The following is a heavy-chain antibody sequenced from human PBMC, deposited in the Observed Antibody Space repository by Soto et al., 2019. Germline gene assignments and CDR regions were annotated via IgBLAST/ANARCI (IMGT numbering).Heavy chain of an antibody. Sequence: EVQLVESGGGLVKPGGSLRLSCAASGFTFSNAWMNWVRQAPGKGLEWVGRIKSKTDGGTTDYAAHVKGRFTISRDDSKNTLYLQMNRLKTDDTAVYYCTSRPSGSGYFKAYYYYGMGVWGQGTTVTVSS. V-gene: IGHV3-15*07. D-gene: IGHD3-3*01. J-gene: IGHJ6*02. CDR2: IKSKTDGGTT. CDR1: GFTFSNAW. CDR3: TSRPSGSGYFKAYYYYGMGV.